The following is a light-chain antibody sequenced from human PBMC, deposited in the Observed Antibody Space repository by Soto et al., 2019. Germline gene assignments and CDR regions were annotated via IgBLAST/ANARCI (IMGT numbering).Light chain of an antibody. V-gene: IGKV3-15*01. CDR3: QQYSNWPPVT. CDR2: GAS. Sequence: ETVMTQSPATLSVSPGERATLSCRASQSVGSKVAWYQQKPGQAPSLLIYGASTRASGIPLRFSGSGSGTEFTLTISSLQSEDFAVYYCQQYSNWPPVTFGGGTK. J-gene: IGKJ4*01. CDR1: QSVGSK.